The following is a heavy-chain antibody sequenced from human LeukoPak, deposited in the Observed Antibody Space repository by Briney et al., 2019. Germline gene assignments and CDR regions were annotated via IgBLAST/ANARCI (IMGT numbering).Heavy chain of an antibody. CDR2: IKQDGSEK. CDR3: ARGVVIVPDYYYYGLDV. V-gene: IGHV3-7*03. CDR1: GFTFSSYW. J-gene: IGHJ6*02. Sequence: GGSLRLSCAASGFTFSSYWMSWVRQAPGKGLEWVANIKQDGSEKYYVDSVRGRFTISRDNAKNSLYLQMNSLRVEDTAVYYCARGVVIVPDYYYYGLDVWGQGTTVTVSS. D-gene: IGHD2/OR15-2a*01.